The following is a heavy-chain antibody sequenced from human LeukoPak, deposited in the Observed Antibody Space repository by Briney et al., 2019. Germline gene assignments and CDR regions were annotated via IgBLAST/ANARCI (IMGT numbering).Heavy chain of an antibody. V-gene: IGHV3-23*01. CDR1: GFTFSSYD. J-gene: IGHJ4*02. Sequence: PGGSLRLSCAGSGFTFSSYDMSWVRQAPGKGLEWVSAISDSGDYTYYADSVKGRFTISRDNSKNTLYLHVNSLRAEDTAVYYCAKDTSIGKYCTSGVCSPFDYWGQGTLVTVSS. D-gene: IGHD2-8*01. CDR3: AKDTSIGKYCTSGVCSPFDY. CDR2: ISDSGDYT.